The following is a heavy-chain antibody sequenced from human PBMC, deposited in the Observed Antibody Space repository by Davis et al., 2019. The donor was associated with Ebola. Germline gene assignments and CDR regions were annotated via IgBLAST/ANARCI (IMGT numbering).Heavy chain of an antibody. CDR1: GYTFTGYY. V-gene: IGHV1-2*02. J-gene: IGHJ6*03. D-gene: IGHD7-27*01. Sequence: ASVKVSCKASGYTFTGYYMHWVRQAPGQGLEWMGWINPNSGGTNYAQKFQGRVTMTRDTSISTAYMELSRLRSDDTAVYYCARVSKLGITNYYYYMDVWGKGTTVTVSS. CDR2: INPNSGGT. CDR3: ARVSKLGITNYYYYMDV.